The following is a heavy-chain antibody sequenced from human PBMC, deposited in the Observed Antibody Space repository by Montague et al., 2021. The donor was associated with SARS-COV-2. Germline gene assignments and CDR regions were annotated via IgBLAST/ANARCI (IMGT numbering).Heavy chain of an antibody. CDR2: INHSGST. V-gene: IGHV4-34*01. D-gene: IGHD1-26*01. CDR1: GGSFSGYY. CDR3: ARHWEVGTELIAFDI. J-gene: IGHJ3*02. Sequence: SQTLSLTCAVYGGSFSGYYWSWIRQPPGKGLEWIGEINHSGSTNYNPSLESRVTTSVDTSKNQFSLKLSSVTAADTAVYHCARHWEVGTELIAFDIWSQGTMVTVSS.